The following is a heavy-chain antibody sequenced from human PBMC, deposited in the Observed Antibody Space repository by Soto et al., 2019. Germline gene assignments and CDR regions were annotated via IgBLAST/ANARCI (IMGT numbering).Heavy chain of an antibody. J-gene: IGHJ5*02. CDR1: GYHFTSYD. V-gene: IGHV1-8*01. CDR3: ARVRTLYDSSGYSP. D-gene: IGHD3-22*01. CDR2: MNPNSGNT. Sequence: SVQISCKAAGYHFTSYDINCVRHATGQGLEWMGWMNPNSGNTGYAQKFQGRVTMTRNTSISTAYMELSSLRSEDTAVYYCARVRTLYDSSGYSPWGQGTLVTVSS.